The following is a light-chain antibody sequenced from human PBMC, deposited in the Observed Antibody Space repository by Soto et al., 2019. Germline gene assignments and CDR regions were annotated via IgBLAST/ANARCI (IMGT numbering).Light chain of an antibody. CDR2: WAS. V-gene: IGKV4-1*01. Sequence: DIVMTQPPDSLAVSLGGRATISCKSSQTVLNSSNTKNYLAWYQHRPGQPPKLLIYWASTRESGVPDRFSGSGSGTDFTLTISSLQAEDVAVYYCQQYYSSPFTFGPGTTVDIK. CDR3: QQYYSSPFT. CDR1: QTVLNSSNTKNY. J-gene: IGKJ3*01.